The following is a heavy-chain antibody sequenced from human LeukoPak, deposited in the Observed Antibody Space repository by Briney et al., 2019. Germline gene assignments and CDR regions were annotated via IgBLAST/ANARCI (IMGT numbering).Heavy chain of an antibody. CDR3: ARGGAMVVTANAYPYYGMDV. J-gene: IGHJ6*02. CDR2: IRGGGET. Sequence: GGSLRLSCAASGFSFSSYAMSWVRRAPARGLEWVSSIRGGGETFYADSVKGRFTISRDNSKNTLYLQKNSLRAEDTAVYYCARGGAMVVTANAYPYYGMDVWGQGTTVTVSS. V-gene: IGHV3-23*01. CDR1: GFSFSSYA. D-gene: IGHD2-21*02.